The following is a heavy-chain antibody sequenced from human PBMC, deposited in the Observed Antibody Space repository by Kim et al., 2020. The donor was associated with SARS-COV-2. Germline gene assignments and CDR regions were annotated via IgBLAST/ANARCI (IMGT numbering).Heavy chain of an antibody. J-gene: IGHJ4*02. Sequence: ITNYAQKLQGRGTMTTDTSTSTAYMELRSLRSDDTAVYYCARDSVAPMGYWGQGTLVTVSS. CDR2: IT. CDR3: ARDSVAPMGY. V-gene: IGHV1-18*01. D-gene: IGHD6-19*01.